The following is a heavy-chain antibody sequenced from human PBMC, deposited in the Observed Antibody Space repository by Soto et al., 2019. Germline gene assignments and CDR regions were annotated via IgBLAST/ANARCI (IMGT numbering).Heavy chain of an antibody. Sequence: DVQLVESGGGLIQPGESLRLSCAAFGLTISGKKYVAWVRQAPVEGLEWVSALYDVDGSFYADSVTGRFTTSSDSSKTTVYLQMNDLRPDDTAVYYCATWHEREHAFDVWGQGTTVTISS. D-gene: IGHD1-1*01. CDR1: GLTISGKKY. V-gene: IGHV3-53*01. CDR2: LYDVDGS. J-gene: IGHJ3*01. CDR3: ATWHEREHAFDV.